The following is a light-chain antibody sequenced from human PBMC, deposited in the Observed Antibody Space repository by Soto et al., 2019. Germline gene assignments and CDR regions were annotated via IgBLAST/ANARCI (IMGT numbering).Light chain of an antibody. CDR1: QSISTH. CDR3: QQYSSFSLT. Sequence: DIQMTQSPSTLSASVGDRVTITCRASQSISTHLAWYQQKPGKAPKLLISKASSLETGVPSSFSGSGSGTEFTLTISSLQPDDFATYYCQQYSSFSLTFGQGTKVDIK. CDR2: KAS. J-gene: IGKJ1*01. V-gene: IGKV1-5*03.